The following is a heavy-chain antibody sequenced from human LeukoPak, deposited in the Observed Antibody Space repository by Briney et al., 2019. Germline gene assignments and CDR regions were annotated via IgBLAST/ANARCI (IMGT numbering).Heavy chain of an antibody. Sequence: SETLSLTCTVSRYSISSAYYWGWIRQPPGKGLDWIGSVYYSGSTYYNPSLKSRVTISVDTSKNQFSLKLSSVTAADTAVYYCARGDSSSWYPLDYWGQGTLVTVSS. CDR2: VYYSGST. CDR3: ARGDSSSWYPLDY. D-gene: IGHD6-13*01. V-gene: IGHV4-38-2*02. J-gene: IGHJ4*02. CDR1: RYSISSAYY.